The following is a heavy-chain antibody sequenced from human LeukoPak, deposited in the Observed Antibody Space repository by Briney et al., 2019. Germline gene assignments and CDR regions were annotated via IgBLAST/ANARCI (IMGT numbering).Heavy chain of an antibody. D-gene: IGHD2-21*02. V-gene: IGHV4-34*01. Sequence: SETLSLTCAVYGGSFSGYYWSWIRQPPGKGLEWIGEINHSGSTNYNPSLKSRVTISVDTSKNQFSLKLSSVTAADTAVYYCARGEVVTANFDYWGQGTLVTVSS. CDR2: INHSGST. J-gene: IGHJ4*02. CDR3: ARGEVVTANFDY. CDR1: GGSFSGYY.